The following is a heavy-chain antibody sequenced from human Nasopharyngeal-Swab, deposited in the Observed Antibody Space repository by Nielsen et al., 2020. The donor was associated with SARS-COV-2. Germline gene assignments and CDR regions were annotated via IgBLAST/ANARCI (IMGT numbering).Heavy chain of an antibody. V-gene: IGHV4-61*02. CDR2: IYTSGST. D-gene: IGHD3-22*01. CDR1: GGSISSGSYY. J-gene: IGHJ4*02. CDR3: ARGNYCDSSGYSYYFDY. Sequence: SETLSLTCTVSGGSISSGSYYWSWIRQPAGKGLEWIGRIYTSGSTNYNPSLKSRVTISVDTSKNQFSLKLSSVTAADTAVYYCARGNYCDSSGYSYYFDYWGQGTLVTVSS.